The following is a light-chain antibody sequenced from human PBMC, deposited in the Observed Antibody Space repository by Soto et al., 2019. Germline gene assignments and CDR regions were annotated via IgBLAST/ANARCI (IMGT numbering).Light chain of an antibody. V-gene: IGKV1-9*01. Sequence: DIQLTQSPSFLSASVGDRVTITCRASQGISSRLAWYQQNPGKAPKXLIYAASTLQSGVPSRFSGSGSGTELTITISSLQPEDCETYYCQQVNSYPLTFGPGTKVDIK. CDR2: AAS. CDR1: QGISSR. CDR3: QQVNSYPLT. J-gene: IGKJ3*01.